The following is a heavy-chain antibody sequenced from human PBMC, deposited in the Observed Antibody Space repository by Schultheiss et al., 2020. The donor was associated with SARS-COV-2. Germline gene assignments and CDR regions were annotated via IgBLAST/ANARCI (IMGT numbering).Heavy chain of an antibody. J-gene: IGHJ4*02. CDR1: GFTFSSYG. V-gene: IGHV3-15*01. Sequence: GGSLRLSCAASGFTFSSYGMHWVRQAPGKGLEWVGRIKSKTDGGTTDYAAPVKGRFTISRDDSKNTLYLQMNSLKTEDTAVYYCTTDQMHYDILTGYRDYWGQGTLVTVSS. CDR2: IKSKTDGGTT. CDR3: TTDQMHYDILTGYRDY. D-gene: IGHD3-9*01.